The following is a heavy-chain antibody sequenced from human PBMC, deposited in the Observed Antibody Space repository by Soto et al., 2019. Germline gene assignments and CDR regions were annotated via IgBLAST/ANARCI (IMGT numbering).Heavy chain of an antibody. CDR2: IWSDGNNR. V-gene: IGHV3-33*01. CDR3: VRGDNWNDEASDY. D-gene: IGHD1-1*01. CDR1: GFMFSNHG. J-gene: IGHJ4*02. Sequence: QVQLVESGGGVVQPGRSLRLSCAASGFMFSNHGMHWVRQAPGKGLEWVAVIWSDGNNRYYADSVKGRFTISRDNSKNTVYLQMNSLLAEDTAVYYCVRGDNWNDEASDYWGQGTLVTVSS.